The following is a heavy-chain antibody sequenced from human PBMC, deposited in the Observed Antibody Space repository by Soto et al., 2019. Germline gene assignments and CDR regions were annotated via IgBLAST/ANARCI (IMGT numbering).Heavy chain of an antibody. Sequence: EVQLLESGGGLVQPGGSLRLSCAASGFTFSSYAMSWVRQAPGKRLEWVSAISGSGGSTYYADSVKGRFTISRDNSKNTLYLQMNSLRAEDTAVYYCAKDTPGSRFLEWFEFAFDIWGQGTMVTVSS. V-gene: IGHV3-23*01. CDR3: AKDTPGSRFLEWFEFAFDI. D-gene: IGHD3-3*01. CDR1: GFTFSSYA. CDR2: ISGSGGST. J-gene: IGHJ3*02.